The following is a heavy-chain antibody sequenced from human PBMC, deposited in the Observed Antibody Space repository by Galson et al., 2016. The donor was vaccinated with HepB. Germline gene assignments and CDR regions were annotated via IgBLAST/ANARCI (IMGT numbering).Heavy chain of an antibody. V-gene: IGHV3-33*06. J-gene: IGHJ4*02. Sequence: SLRLSCAASGFTFSSYGMHWVRQAPGKGLEWVAIIWSDGSNAYYGDSVKGRFTISRDNSENTVYLQMNSLRVDDAALYYCAKGSQYSSGWYYLDHWGQGIVVTVSS. D-gene: IGHD6-19*01. CDR1: GFTFSSYG. CDR3: AKGSQYSSGWYYLDH. CDR2: IWSDGSNA.